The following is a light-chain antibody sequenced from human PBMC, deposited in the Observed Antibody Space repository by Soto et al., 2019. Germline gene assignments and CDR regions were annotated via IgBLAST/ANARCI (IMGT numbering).Light chain of an antibody. Sequence: IALTQSPGPLSLPPGASATLSVSASQSVSSSYLAWYQQKPGQAPRLLIYGASSRATGIPDRFSGSGSGTEFTLTISRLEPEDFAVYYCQQYGSSRRTFGQGTKVDIK. CDR3: QQYGSSRRT. J-gene: IGKJ1*01. CDR2: GAS. CDR1: QSVSSSY. V-gene: IGKV3-20*01.